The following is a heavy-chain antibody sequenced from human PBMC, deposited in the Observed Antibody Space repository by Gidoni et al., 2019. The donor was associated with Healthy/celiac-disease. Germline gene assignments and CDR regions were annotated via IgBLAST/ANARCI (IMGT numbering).Heavy chain of an antibody. CDR2: IWYDGSNK. Sequence: QVQLVESGGGVVQPGRSLRLSCAASGFTFSSYGMHWVRQAPGKGLEWVAVIWYDGSNKYYADSVKGRFTISRDNSKNTLYLQMNSLRAEDTAVYYCARAHGSGTHPLDYWGQGTLVTVSS. CDR1: GFTFSSYG. CDR3: ARAHGSGTHPLDY. V-gene: IGHV3-33*01. D-gene: IGHD3-10*01. J-gene: IGHJ4*02.